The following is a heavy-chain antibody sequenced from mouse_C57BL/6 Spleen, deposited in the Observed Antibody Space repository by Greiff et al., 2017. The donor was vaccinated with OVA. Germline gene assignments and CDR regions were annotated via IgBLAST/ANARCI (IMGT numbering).Heavy chain of an antibody. CDR3: TRDYYGSTSGGAMDY. CDR1: GYTFTDYE. D-gene: IGHD1-1*01. J-gene: IGHJ4*01. Sequence: QVQLQQSGAELVRPGASVTLSCKASGYTFTDYEMHWVKQTPVHGLEWIGAIDPETGGTAYNQKFKGKAILTADKSSSTAYMELRSLTSEDSAVYYCTRDYYGSTSGGAMDYWGQGTSVTVSS. V-gene: IGHV1-15*01. CDR2: IDPETGGT.